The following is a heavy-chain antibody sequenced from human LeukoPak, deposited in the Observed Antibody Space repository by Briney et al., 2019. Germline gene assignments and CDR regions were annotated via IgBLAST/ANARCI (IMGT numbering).Heavy chain of an antibody. D-gene: IGHD2-15*01. J-gene: IGHJ4*02. CDR3: ARGEFGGSYPINDY. CDR1: GFTFSSYW. Sequence: PGGSLRLSCAASGFTFSSYWMSWVRQTPGKGLEWVSSISSSSSYIYYADSVKGRFTISRDNAKNSLYLQMNSLRAEDTAVYYCARGEFGGSYPINDYWGQGTLVTVSS. CDR2: ISSSSSYI. V-gene: IGHV3-21*01.